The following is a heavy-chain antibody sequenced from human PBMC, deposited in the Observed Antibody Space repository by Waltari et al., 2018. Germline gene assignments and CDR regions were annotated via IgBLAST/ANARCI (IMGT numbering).Heavy chain of an antibody. Sequence: QMQLVQSGPEVKKPGTSVKVSCKASGFTFTSSAMQWVRQARGQRLEWIGWIVVGSGDTGDAQKFQGRVTMTRDTSISTAYMELSSLRSEDTAVYYCARNLRQTGTFDYWGQGTLVTVSS. CDR1: GFTFTSSA. CDR2: IVVGSGDT. D-gene: IGHD3-10*01. V-gene: IGHV1-58*02. CDR3: ARNLRQTGTFDY. J-gene: IGHJ4*02.